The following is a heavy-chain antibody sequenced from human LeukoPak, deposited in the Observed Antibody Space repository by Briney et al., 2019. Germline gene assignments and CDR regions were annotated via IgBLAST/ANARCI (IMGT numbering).Heavy chain of an antibody. CDR3: AREMGCSSTSCYGYYYGMDV. V-gene: IGHV3-7*01. CDR1: GFTFSSYW. D-gene: IGHD2-2*01. J-gene: IGHJ6*02. CDR2: IKQDGSEK. Sequence: GGSLRLSCAASGFTFSSYWMSWVRQAPGKGLEWVANIKQDGSEKYYVDSVKGRFTISRDNAKNSLYLQMNSLRAEDTAVYYCAREMGCSSTSCYGYYYGMDVWGQGTTVTVSS.